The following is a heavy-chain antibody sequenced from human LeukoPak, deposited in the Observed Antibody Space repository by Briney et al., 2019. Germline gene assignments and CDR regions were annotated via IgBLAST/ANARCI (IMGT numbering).Heavy chain of an antibody. CDR3: ASRKLGNDY. J-gene: IGHJ4*02. V-gene: IGHV4-59*02. D-gene: IGHD7-27*01. CDR1: GGSVSDYY. Sequence: PSETLSLTCTISGGSVSDYYWSWIRQSPGKGLEWIGYIYHTGSTSYSPSLKSRVTISADTSQNQFSLKLSSATAADTAVYYCASRKLGNDYWGQGTLVTVSS. CDR2: IYHTGST.